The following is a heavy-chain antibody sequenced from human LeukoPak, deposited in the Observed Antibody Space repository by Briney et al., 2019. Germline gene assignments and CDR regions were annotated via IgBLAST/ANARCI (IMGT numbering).Heavy chain of an antibody. CDR3: ARLGTYWSNYYFEY. J-gene: IGHJ4*02. CDR1: GYSFTTYW. V-gene: IGHV5-51*01. Sequence: GEALKISCQGSGYSFTTYWIGWVRQMPGKGLECMGIIYPGDSDTRYSPSFQGQVTISADKSINTAYLQWSSLKASDTAMYYCARLGTYWSNYYFEYWGQGTLVTVSS. D-gene: IGHD3-10*01. CDR2: IYPGDSDT.